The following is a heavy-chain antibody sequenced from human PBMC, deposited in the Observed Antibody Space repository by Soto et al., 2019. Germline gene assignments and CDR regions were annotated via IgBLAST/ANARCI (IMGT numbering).Heavy chain of an antibody. D-gene: IGHD3-16*01. J-gene: IGHJ6*03. Sequence: GGSLRLSCAASGFTFSSYAMSWVRQAPGKGLEWVSAISGSGGSTYYADSVKGRFTISRDNSKNTLYLQMNSLRAEDTAVYYCAKGPSATLLRHGDYYYYMDVWGKGTTVTVSS. CDR1: GFTFSSYA. CDR2: ISGSGGST. CDR3: AKGPSATLLRHGDYYYYMDV. V-gene: IGHV3-23*01.